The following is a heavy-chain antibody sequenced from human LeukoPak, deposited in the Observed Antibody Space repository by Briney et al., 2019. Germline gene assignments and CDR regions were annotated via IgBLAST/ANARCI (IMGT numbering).Heavy chain of an antibody. Sequence: GASVKVSCKGSAYTFTNYGIIWVRQAPGQGLEWMGWISPFNGKTTFPQNVQGRVTFTTETSTNTAYMQLWSLTSADTSVCFCARSLSSSLRAPFAYWGQGTLVTVSS. CDR2: ISPFNGKT. D-gene: IGHD2-2*01. CDR1: AYTFTNYG. V-gene: IGHV1-18*01. CDR3: ARSLSSSLRAPFAY. J-gene: IGHJ4*02.